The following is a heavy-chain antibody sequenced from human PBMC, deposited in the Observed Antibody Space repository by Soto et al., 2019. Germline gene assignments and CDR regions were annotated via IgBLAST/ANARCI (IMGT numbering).Heavy chain of an antibody. V-gene: IGHV3-23*01. CDR1: GFTFSNYA. J-gene: IGHJ4*02. CDR2: ITGSGGGT. Sequence: VQLLESGGGLVQPGGSLRLSCAASGFTFSNYAMTWVRQAPGKGLEWVSVITGSGGGTYFVDSVKGRFTISRDNSKNTVYLEMNRLRAEDKAGNYWAKRPLSAAGFGQWGQGTLVTVSS. CDR3: AKRPLSAAGFGQ. D-gene: IGHD6-13*01.